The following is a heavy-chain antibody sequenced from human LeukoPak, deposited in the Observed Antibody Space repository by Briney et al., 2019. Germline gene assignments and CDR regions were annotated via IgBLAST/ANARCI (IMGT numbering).Heavy chain of an antibody. CDR3: ATDTLAYCGGDCYTFDY. D-gene: IGHD2-21*02. CDR2: IYPADSDT. CDR1: GYSFTSYW. Sequence: GESLKISCKGSGYSFTSYWIGWVRQMPGKGLEWMGIIYPADSDTRYSPSFQGQVTISADKSTNTAYLQWSTLKASDTAMYYCATDTLAYCGGDCYTFDYWGQGTLVTVSS. V-gene: IGHV5-51*01. J-gene: IGHJ4*02.